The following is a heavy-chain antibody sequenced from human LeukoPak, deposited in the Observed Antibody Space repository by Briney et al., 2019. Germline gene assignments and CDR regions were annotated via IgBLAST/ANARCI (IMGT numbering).Heavy chain of an antibody. V-gene: IGHV5-51*01. Sequence: HGESLKTSCKGSGYSCTSYWIGWVRRMPGKGLEWMGIIHPADSDIRYSPSFQGQVTISADKSISTAYLQWSSLKASDTAMYYCARQRDYDILTGYEFDPWGQGTLVTVSS. J-gene: IGHJ5*02. CDR1: GYSCTSYW. CDR2: IHPADSDI. CDR3: ARQRDYDILTGYEFDP. D-gene: IGHD3-9*01.